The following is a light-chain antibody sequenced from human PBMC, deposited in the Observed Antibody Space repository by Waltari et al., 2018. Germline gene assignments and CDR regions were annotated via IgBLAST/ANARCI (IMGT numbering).Light chain of an antibody. CDR1: QSVGKY. CDR3: QKYVNLPAT. J-gene: IGKJ1*01. V-gene: IGKV3-20*01. CDR2: DAF. Sequence: EIVLTQSPGTLSLSPGARAPLSCRASQSVGKYLVWYQKKPGQAPRLLIYDAFIRDTGVPDRFSGSGSGRDFSLAISRLEPEDSAVYCCQKYVNLPATFGQGTKVEI.